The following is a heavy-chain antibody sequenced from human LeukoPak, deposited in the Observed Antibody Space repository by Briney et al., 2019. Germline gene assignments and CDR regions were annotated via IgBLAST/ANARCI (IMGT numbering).Heavy chain of an antibody. CDR2: IKQDGSEK. J-gene: IGHJ5*02. V-gene: IGHV3-7*03. D-gene: IGHD3-3*01. CDR1: GFTLSNYW. Sequence: GGSLRLSCAASGFTLSNYWMSWVRQAPGKGLEWVANIKQDGSEKYYVDSVKGRFTISRDNTKNSLYLQMNSLRAEDTAVYYCARTVKYFGVWFDPWGQGTLVTVSS. CDR3: ARTVKYFGVWFDP.